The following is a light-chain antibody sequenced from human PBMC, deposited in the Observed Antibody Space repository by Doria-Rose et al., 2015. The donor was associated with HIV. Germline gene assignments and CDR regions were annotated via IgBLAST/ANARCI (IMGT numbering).Light chain of an antibody. Sequence: VLTQPPSLSVAPGQTARVTCGGSNIGGKSVHWYQQRPGQAPVLVVYDDSDRPSGIPERFSGSNSGNTATLTVSRVEAGDEADYYCQVWDSSSDHYVFATGTKVTVL. J-gene: IGLJ1*01. CDR3: QVWDSSSDHYV. CDR1: NIGGKS. V-gene: IGLV3-21*02. CDR2: DDS.